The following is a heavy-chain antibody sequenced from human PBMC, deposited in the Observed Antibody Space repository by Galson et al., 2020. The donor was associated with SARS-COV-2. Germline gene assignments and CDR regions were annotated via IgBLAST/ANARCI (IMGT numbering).Heavy chain of an antibody. Sequence: QLGESLKISCAASGFTVSSNYMSWVRQAPGKGLEWVSVIYSGGSTYYADSVKGRFTISRDNSKNTLYLQMNSLRAEDTAVYYCARDYLLYGMDVWGQGTTVTVSS. J-gene: IGHJ6*02. CDR3: ARDYLLYGMDV. CDR1: GFTVSSNY. V-gene: IGHV3-53*01. D-gene: IGHD1-26*01. CDR2: IYSGGST.